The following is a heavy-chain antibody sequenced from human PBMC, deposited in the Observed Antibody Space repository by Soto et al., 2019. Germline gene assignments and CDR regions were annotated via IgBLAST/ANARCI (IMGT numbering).Heavy chain of an antibody. Sequence: EVQLLESGGGLVQPGGSLRLSCAASGFTFSNYAMSWVRQAPGKGLEWVSSISSSGGTTYYADSVKGRFTISRDDSKNTLYLQMYSLRAEDTAVYYCASRYNWNPRGWGQGTLVTVSS. CDR2: ISSSGGTT. J-gene: IGHJ4*02. CDR1: GFTFSNYA. V-gene: IGHV3-23*01. D-gene: IGHD1-20*01. CDR3: ASRYNWNPRG.